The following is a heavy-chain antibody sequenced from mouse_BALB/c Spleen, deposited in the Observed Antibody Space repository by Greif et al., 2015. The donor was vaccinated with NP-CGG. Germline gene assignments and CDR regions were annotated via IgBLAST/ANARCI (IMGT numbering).Heavy chain of an antibody. CDR2: IYPGSGST. Sequence: VQLQQSGPELVKPGASVKMSCKASGYTFTDYVISWVKQRTGQGLEWIGEIYPGSGSTYYNEKFKGKATLTADKSSNTAYMQLSSLTSEDSAVYFCARRYYGSSLYYAMDYWGQGTSVTVSS. V-gene: IGHV1-77*01. CDR3: ARRYYGSSLYYAMDY. J-gene: IGHJ4*01. D-gene: IGHD1-1*01. CDR1: GYTFTDYV.